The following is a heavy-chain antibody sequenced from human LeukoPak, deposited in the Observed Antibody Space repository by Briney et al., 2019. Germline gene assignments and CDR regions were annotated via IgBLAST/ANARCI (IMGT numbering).Heavy chain of an antibody. V-gene: IGHV4-34*01. CDR3: ARVGVKYGSGRYQSYYMDV. CDR2: INNSGST. CDR1: GGSFSGYY. J-gene: IGHJ6*03. Sequence: SETLSLTCAVYGGSFSGYYWSWIRQPPGKGLEWIGEINNSGSTNYNPSLKSRVTISVDTSKNQFSLKLSSVTAADTAVYYCARVGVKYGSGRYQSYYMDVWGKGTTVTVSS. D-gene: IGHD3-10*01.